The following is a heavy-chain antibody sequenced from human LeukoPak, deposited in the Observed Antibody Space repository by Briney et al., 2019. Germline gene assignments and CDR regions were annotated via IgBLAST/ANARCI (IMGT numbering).Heavy chain of an antibody. V-gene: IGHV4-34*01. Sequence: SEPLSLTCAVYGGSFSGYYWSWTRQPPGKGLEWIGEINHSGSTNYNPSLKSRVTISVDTSKNQFSLKLSSVTAADTAVYYCARGLSRYGSGSYYRYWGQGTLVTVSS. CDR1: GGSFSGYY. J-gene: IGHJ4*02. D-gene: IGHD3-10*01. CDR3: ARGLSRYGSGSYYRY. CDR2: INHSGST.